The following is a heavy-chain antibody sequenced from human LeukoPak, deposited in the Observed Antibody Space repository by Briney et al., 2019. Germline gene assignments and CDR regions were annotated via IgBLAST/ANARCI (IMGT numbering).Heavy chain of an antibody. D-gene: IGHD3-3*01. CDR3: AKEYYDFWSGYPHDY. V-gene: IGHV3-23*01. J-gene: IGHJ4*02. CDR2: ISASGGST. CDR1: GFSFNNYA. Sequence: GGSLRLSCAASGFSFNNYAMSWVRQAPGKGLEWVLTISASGGSTYYADSVKGRFTIFRDNSKNTLYLQMNSLRAEDTAVYYCAKEYYDFWSGYPHDYWGQGTLVTVSS.